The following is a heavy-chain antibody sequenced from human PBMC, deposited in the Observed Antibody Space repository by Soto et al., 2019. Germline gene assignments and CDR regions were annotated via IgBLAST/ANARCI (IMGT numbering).Heavy chain of an antibody. V-gene: IGHV3-64*01. Sequence: EVQLVESGGGLVQPGGSLRLSCAASGFTFSSYAMHWVRQAPGKGLEYVSAISSNGGSTYYAHSVKGRFTISRDTARNTLYLQMGSLRAEDMAVYYCARLPVVVPAPGDDAFDIWGQGTMVTVSS. D-gene: IGHD2-15*01. CDR1: GFTFSSYA. CDR2: ISSNGGST. J-gene: IGHJ3*02. CDR3: ARLPVVVPAPGDDAFDI.